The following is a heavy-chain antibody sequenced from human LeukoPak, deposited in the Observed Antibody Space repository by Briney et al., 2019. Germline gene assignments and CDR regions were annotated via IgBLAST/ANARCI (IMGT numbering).Heavy chain of an antibody. CDR1: GYTFVDHY. J-gene: IGHJ4*02. V-gene: IGHV1-2*02. D-gene: IGHD6-13*01. Sequence: ASVKVSCKASGYTFVDHYIHWVRQAPGQGLEWMGWINPKRGGTTYAEKFEGRVTMTSDSAISTVYMELTSLRSDDTAFYYCARGEGSSWFDYWGQGTLVTVSS. CDR3: ARGEGSSWFDY. CDR2: INPKRGGT.